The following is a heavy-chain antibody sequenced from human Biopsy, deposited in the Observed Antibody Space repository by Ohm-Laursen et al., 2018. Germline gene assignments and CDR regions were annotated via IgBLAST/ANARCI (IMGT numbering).Heavy chain of an antibody. Sequence: GASVKVSCKASGYAFHTYYMHWVRQAPGQGLEWLGYINPSGRYTRNAQSFQGRVTMTRDTSTSTVYMELSGLTSDDTAVYYCARPRGTVTAIADGLDYWGQGTLVTVSS. V-gene: IGHV1-46*02. CDR2: INPSGRYT. D-gene: IGHD2-21*02. J-gene: IGHJ4*02. CDR3: ARPRGTVTAIADGLDY. CDR1: GYAFHTYY.